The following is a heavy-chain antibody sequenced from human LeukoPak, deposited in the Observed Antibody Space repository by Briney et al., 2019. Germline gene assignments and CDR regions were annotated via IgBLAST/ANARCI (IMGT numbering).Heavy chain of an antibody. V-gene: IGHV5-51*01. Sequence: GESLKISCKGSGYSFTSYWIGWVRQMPGKGLEWMGIIYPGDSDTRYSPSFQGQVTISADKSISTAYLQWSSLKASDTAMYYCARLLGEGVVLPSTMYWFDPWGQGTLVTVSS. CDR1: GYSFTSYW. J-gene: IGHJ5*02. CDR3: ARLLGEGVVLPSTMYWFDP. D-gene: IGHD2-2*01. CDR2: IYPGDSDT.